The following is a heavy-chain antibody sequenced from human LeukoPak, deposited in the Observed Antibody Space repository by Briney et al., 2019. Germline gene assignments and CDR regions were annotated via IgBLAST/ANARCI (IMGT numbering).Heavy chain of an antibody. J-gene: IGHJ5*02. D-gene: IGHD4-17*01. CDR1: GGSISTYY. CDR3: ARDGAWSYGDPNWFDP. CDR2: IYYSGSA. V-gene: IGHV4-59*01. Sequence: KPSETLSLTCTVSGGSISTYYWSWIRQPPGKGLEWIGYIYYSGSAKYNPSLKSRVTMSVDTSKNQFSLKLSSVTAADTAVYYCARDGAWSYGDPNWFDPWGQGTLVTVSS.